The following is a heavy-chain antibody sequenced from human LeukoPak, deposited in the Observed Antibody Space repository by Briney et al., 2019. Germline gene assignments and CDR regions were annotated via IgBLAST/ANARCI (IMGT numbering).Heavy chain of an antibody. V-gene: IGHV4-59*12. CDR3: VGGGSSWFETFDY. J-gene: IGHJ4*02. Sequence: PSETLSLTCTVSGGSISSYYWSWIRQPPGKGLEWIGYIYYSGSTNYNPSLKSRVIISVDTSKNQFSLKLSSVTAADTAVYYCVGGGSSWFETFDYWGQGTLVTVSS. CDR2: IYYSGST. CDR1: GGSISSYY. D-gene: IGHD6-13*01.